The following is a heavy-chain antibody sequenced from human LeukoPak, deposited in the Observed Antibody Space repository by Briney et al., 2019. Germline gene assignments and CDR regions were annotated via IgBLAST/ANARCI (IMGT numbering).Heavy chain of an antibody. D-gene: IGHD3-10*01. J-gene: IGHJ6*03. CDR1: GFTFSSYA. V-gene: IGHV3-30-3*01. Sequence: PGRSLRLSCAASGFTFSSYAMHWVRQAPGKGLEWVAVISYDGSNKYYADSVKGRFTISRDNSKNTPYLQMNSLRAEDTAVYYCASGYYGSGSYLTYYYYMDVWGKGTTVTVSS. CDR2: ISYDGSNK. CDR3: ASGYYGSGSYLTYYYYMDV.